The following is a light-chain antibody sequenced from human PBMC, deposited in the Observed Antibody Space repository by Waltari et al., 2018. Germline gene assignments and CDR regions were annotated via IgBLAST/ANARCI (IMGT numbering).Light chain of an antibody. CDR1: QRVSSNY. CDR3: QQYGSSPLT. V-gene: IGKV3-20*01. J-gene: IGKJ4*01. Sequence: EIVLTQSPGTVSLSPGEVATLSCRASQRVSSNYLAWYQQKPGQPPRLLIYATSNRATGIPDRFSGSGSGTEFTLSISRVEPEDFAVYYCQQYGSSPLTFGGGTKVEIK. CDR2: ATS.